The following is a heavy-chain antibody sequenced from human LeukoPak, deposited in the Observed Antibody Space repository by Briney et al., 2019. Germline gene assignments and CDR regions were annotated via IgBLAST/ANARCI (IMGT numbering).Heavy chain of an antibody. CDR3: ARVGDYGGNSAILDY. CDR1: GGPISSYY. Sequence: PSKTLSLTCTVSGGPISSYYWSWIRQPPGKGLEWIGYIYYSGSTNYNPSLKSRVTISVDTSKNQFSLKLSSVTAADTAVYYCARVGDYGGNSAILDYWGQGTLVTVSS. D-gene: IGHD4-23*01. J-gene: IGHJ4*02. CDR2: IYYSGST. V-gene: IGHV4-59*01.